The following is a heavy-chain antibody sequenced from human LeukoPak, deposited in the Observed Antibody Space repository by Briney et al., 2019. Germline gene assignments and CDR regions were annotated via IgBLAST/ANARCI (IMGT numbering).Heavy chain of an antibody. CDR1: GFSLSTSGMC. J-gene: IGHJ3*02. D-gene: IGHD3-10*01. CDR3: ARSGDYYGSGSYGPNDAFDI. Sequence: SGPTLVNPPQTLTLTCTFSGFSLSTSGMCVSWIRQPPGKALEWLARIDWDDDKYYSTSLKTRLTISKDTSKNQVVLTMTNMDPVDTATYYCARSGDYYGSGSYGPNDAFDIWGQGTMVTVSS. V-gene: IGHV2-70*11. CDR2: IDWDDDK.